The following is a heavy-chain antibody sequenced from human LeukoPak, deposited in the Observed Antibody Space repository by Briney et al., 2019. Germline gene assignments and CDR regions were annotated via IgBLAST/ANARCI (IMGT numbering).Heavy chain of an antibody. CDR2: IKQDGSDK. J-gene: IGHJ4*02. Sequence: PGGSLRLSCAASGFTFSRYWMSWVRQAPGKGLEWVANIKQDGSDKDYVDSVKGRFTISRDNSKNTLYLQMNSLRAEDTAVYYCATAVPYQMRPFDYWGQGTLVTVSS. D-gene: IGHD2-21*01. CDR3: ATAVPYQMRPFDY. V-gene: IGHV3-7*03. CDR1: GFTFSRYW.